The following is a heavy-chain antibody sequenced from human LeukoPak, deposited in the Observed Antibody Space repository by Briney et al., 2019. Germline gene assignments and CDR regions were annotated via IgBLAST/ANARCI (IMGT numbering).Heavy chain of an antibody. D-gene: IGHD1-1*01. J-gene: IGHJ3*02. Sequence: GGSLRLSCAASGFTFSSYAMSWVRQAPEKGLEWVSTISGSGGGTYYADSVKGRFTISRDDSKNTLYLQMNSLRAEDTAVYYCAKCNLDNCREGFHIWGQGTMVTVSS. V-gene: IGHV3-23*01. CDR1: GFTFSSYA. CDR3: AKCNLDNCREGFHI. CDR2: ISGSGGGT.